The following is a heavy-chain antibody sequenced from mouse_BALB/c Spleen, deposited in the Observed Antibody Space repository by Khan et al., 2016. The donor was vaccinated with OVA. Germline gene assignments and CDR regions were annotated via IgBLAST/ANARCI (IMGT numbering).Heavy chain of an antibody. CDR1: GYSITSGYG. J-gene: IGHJ2*01. CDR3: ARTARIKY. D-gene: IGHD1-2*01. V-gene: IGHV3-2*02. Sequence: VQLKQSGPGLVKPSQSLSLTCTVTGYSITSGYGWNWIRQFPGNKLEWTGYISYSGSTNYTPSLKSRISITRDTSKNQFFLQLNSVTTEDTATYYCARTARIKYWGQGTTLTVSS. CDR2: ISYSGST.